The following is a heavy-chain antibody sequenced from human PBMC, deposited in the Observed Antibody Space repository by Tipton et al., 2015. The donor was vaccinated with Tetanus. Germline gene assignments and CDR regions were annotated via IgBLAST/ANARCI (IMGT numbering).Heavy chain of an antibody. Sequence: SGGSIRTSTWWTWVRQPPGKGLEWLGEVFHSGSTSYNPSLRGRVTISVDRSKNEFSLKVSSVTAADTAVYYCASMTPVDWYFDLWGRGTLVTVSS. CDR3: ASMTPVDWYFDL. J-gene: IGHJ2*01. CDR1: GGSIRTSTW. D-gene: IGHD4-23*01. V-gene: IGHV4-4*02. CDR2: VFHSGST.